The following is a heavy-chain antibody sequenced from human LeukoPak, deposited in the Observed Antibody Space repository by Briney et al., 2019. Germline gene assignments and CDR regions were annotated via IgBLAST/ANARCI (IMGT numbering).Heavy chain of an antibody. D-gene: IGHD3-16*02. CDR3: TRDRYDYVWGSYPLDY. CDR2: IRSKAYGGTT. Sequence: GGSLRLSCTASGVTFGDYAMSWVRQAPGKGLEWVGFIRSKAYGGTTEYAASVKGRFTISRDDSKSIAYLQMNSLKTEDTAVYYCTRDRYDYVWGSYPLDYWGQGTLVTVSS. V-gene: IGHV3-49*04. CDR1: GVTFGDYA. J-gene: IGHJ4*02.